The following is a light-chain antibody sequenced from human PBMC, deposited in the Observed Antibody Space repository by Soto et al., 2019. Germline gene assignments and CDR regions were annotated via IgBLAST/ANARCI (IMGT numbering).Light chain of an antibody. J-gene: IGKJ2*01. CDR1: QSLLYSSNNRNY. Sequence: DMVLTQSPDSLSVSLGERATITCKSIQSLLYSSNNRNYLAWYRQRPRQPPELLIYWATTRNSGVPDRISGSGSGTTFTLTISRLHTEDVAVYYCQYYFRSPYTFGQGTKLEIK. V-gene: IGKV4-1*01. CDR2: WAT. CDR3: QYYFRSPYT.